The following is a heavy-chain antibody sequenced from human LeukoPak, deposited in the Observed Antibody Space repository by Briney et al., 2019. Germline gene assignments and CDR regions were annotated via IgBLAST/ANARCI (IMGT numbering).Heavy chain of an antibody. D-gene: IGHD4-11*01. CDR1: GFTFSSYG. J-gene: IGHJ4*02. CDR3: AKDETLMTTVTYYFDY. Sequence: GGPLRLSCAASGFTFSSYGMHWVRQAPGKGLEWVAFIRYDGSNKYYADSVKGRFTISRDNSKNTLYLQMNSLRAEDTAVYYCAKDETLMTTVTYYFDYWGQGTLVTVSS. V-gene: IGHV3-30*02. CDR2: IRYDGSNK.